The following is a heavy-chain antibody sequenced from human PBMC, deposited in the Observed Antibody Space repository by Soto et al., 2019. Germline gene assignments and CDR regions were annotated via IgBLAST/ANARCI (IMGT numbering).Heavy chain of an antibody. CDR2: LYWDDDN. D-gene: IGHD6-19*01. V-gene: IGHV2-5*02. CDR1: EFSLRTTGVG. Sequence: SGPTLVNPTQALTLTCAFSEFSLRTTGVGVGWIRQPPGKALEWPALLYWDDDNRYNPSLKSRLTLTKDTSKSQVVLTLTNVDPADTATYYCAHNPPQDSGAFDIWGQGTMVTVSS. CDR3: AHNPPQDSGAFDI. J-gene: IGHJ3*02.